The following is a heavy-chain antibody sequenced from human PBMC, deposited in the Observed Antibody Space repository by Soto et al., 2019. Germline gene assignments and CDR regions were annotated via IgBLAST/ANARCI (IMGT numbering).Heavy chain of an antibody. CDR3: ARSGDSLRGGGSD. V-gene: IGHV1-69*06. D-gene: IGHD1-26*01. CDR2: IIPMFGTA. Sequence: QVQLVQSGAEVKKPGSSVKVSCKTSGGTFSSSAISWVRQAPGPGLEWMGGIIPMFGTANYAQKFQGRVTITADKSTSTAYMELSSLRSEDTAVYYCARSGDSLRGGGSDWGQGTLVTVSS. CDR1: GGTFSSSA. J-gene: IGHJ4*02.